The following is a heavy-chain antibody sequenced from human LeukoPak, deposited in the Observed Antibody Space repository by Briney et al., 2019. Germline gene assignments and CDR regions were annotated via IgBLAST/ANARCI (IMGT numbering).Heavy chain of an antibody. D-gene: IGHD6-13*01. Sequence: ASVKDSCKTSGYTFTSYYIHWVRQAPGQGLEWMGIINPTAGSTTYAQKFQDRVTMTRDTSTSTVYMELSGLTSEDTAVYYCARDRIAADYWGQGTLVTVSS. CDR1: GYTFTSYY. CDR3: ARDRIAADY. J-gene: IGHJ4*02. CDR2: INPTAGST. V-gene: IGHV1-46*01.